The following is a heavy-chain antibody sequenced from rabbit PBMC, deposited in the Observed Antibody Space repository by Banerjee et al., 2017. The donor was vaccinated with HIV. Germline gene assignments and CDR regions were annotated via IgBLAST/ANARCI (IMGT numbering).Heavy chain of an antibody. D-gene: IGHD1-1*01. CDR2: IYGGSHGNH. CDR3: ARDLAAVIGWNFNL. V-gene: IGHV1S40*01. Sequence: QSLEESGGDLVKPGASLTLTCKVSGFSFSSTYWICWVRQAPGKGLEWIACIYGGSHGNHYYASWAKGRFTVSKASWTTVTLQMTSLTAADTASYFCARDLAAVIGWNFNLWGPGTLVTVS. CDR1: GFSFSSTYW. J-gene: IGHJ4*01.